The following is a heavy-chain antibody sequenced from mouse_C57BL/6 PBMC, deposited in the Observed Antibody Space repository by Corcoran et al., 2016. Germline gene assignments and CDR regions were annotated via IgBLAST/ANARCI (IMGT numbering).Heavy chain of an antibody. CDR2: INTYSGVP. CDR1: GYTFTTYG. CDR3: ALLRDYFDY. V-gene: IGHV9-3*01. D-gene: IGHD1-1*01. Sequence: QIQLVKSGPELKKPGETVKISCKASGYTFTTYGMSWVKQAPGEALKWMGWINTYSGVPTYADDFKGRFAFSLETSASTAYLQINNLKNEDTATYFCALLRDYFDYWGQGTTLTVSS. J-gene: IGHJ2*01.